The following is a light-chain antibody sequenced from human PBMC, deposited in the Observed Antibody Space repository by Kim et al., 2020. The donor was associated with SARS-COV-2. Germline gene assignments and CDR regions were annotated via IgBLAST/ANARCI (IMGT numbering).Light chain of an antibody. Sequence: PGQTARITCGADKIGTKSVHGYHQKPGQAPVLVMSFNNDRPSGTPERFSGSNSGNTATLIITGVEAADEADYYCQVWDSSSDRYVFGTGTQVTVL. V-gene: IGLV3-21*01. CDR2: FNN. CDR3: QVWDSSSDRYV. J-gene: IGLJ1*01. CDR1: KIGTKS.